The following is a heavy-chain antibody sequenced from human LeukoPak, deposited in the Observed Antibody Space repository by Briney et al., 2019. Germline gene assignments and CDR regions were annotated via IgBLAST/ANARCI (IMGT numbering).Heavy chain of an antibody. Sequence: GGSLRLSCAASGFTFSSYGMNWVRQAPGKGLEWVSSISSSSSYIYYADSVKGRFTISRDNAKNSLYLQMNSLRAEDTAVYYCARGGSSRSHFDYWGQGTLVTVSS. V-gene: IGHV3-21*01. CDR1: GFTFSSYG. D-gene: IGHD3-16*01. CDR2: ISSSSSYI. J-gene: IGHJ4*02. CDR3: ARGGSSRSHFDY.